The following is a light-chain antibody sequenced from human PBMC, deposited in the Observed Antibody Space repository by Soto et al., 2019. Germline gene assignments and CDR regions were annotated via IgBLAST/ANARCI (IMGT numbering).Light chain of an antibody. J-gene: IGKJ1*01. V-gene: IGKV1-39*01. CDR2: AAS. Sequence: DIHMTQSRSSLSASVGYRLTITCRASQSISTYLNWYRQKPGKAPELLIYAASSLQSGVPSRFSGSGSGTDFTLTISSLQPEDFATYYCQQSYSTPWTFGQGTKVDIK. CDR1: QSISTY. CDR3: QQSYSTPWT.